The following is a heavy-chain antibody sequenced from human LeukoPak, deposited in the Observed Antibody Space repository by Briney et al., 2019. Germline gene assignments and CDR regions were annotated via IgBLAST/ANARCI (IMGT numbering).Heavy chain of an antibody. Sequence: SETLSLTCTVSGGSISSYYWSWIRQPPGRGLEWIGYIYYSGSTNYNPSLKSRVTISVDTSKNQFSLKLSSVTAADTAVYYCARHVPLDAFDIWGQGTMVTVSS. V-gene: IGHV4-59*08. CDR1: GGSISSYY. CDR3: ARHVPLDAFDI. CDR2: IYYSGST. J-gene: IGHJ3*02.